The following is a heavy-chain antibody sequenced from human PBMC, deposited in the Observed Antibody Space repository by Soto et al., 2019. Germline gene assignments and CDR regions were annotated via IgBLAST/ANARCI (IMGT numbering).Heavy chain of an antibody. Sequence: SETLSLTCAVYGGSFSGYYWSWIRQPPGKGLEWIGEINHSGSTNYNPSIKSRDTISVDTSKNQISLKMRSMTAADTVVYFCARGSSSGNYYYYYYMDVWGKGTTVTVSS. CDR3: ARGSSSGNYYYYYYMDV. CDR1: GGSFSGYY. V-gene: IGHV4-34*01. CDR2: INHSGST. J-gene: IGHJ6*03. D-gene: IGHD6-13*01.